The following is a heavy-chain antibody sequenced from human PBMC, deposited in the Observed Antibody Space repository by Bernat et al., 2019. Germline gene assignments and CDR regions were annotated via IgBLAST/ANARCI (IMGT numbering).Heavy chain of an antibody. CDR1: GFTFSNYG. Sequence: QVQLVESGGGVVQPGRSLRLSCAASGFTFSNYGMHWVRQAPGKGLEWVAVIWYDGRNKYNADSVKGRFTISRDNSKNTLYLQMNSLRAEDTAVYYCAKLWVAGYTDYWYFDLWGRGTLVTVSS. J-gene: IGHJ2*01. CDR2: IWYDGRNK. D-gene: IGHD6-13*01. V-gene: IGHV3-33*06. CDR3: AKLWVAGYTDYWYFDL.